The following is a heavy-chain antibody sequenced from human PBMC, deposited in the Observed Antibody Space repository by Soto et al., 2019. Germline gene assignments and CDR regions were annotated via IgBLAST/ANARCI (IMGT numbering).Heavy chain of an antibody. CDR2: INHTGRT. CDR1: GGSFSGHY. J-gene: IGHJ4*02. D-gene: IGHD3-22*01. CDR3: ARGISMIVEVQRDAPDKYYLDS. V-gene: IGHV4-34*01. Sequence: TLSLTCAVYGGSFSGHYWSWIRQPPGKGLEWIGEINHTGRTNSNPSLKSRVTISVDTSKNQFSLKLNSVTAADTAVYYCARGISMIVEVQRDAPDKYYLDSWGQGTQVTVYS.